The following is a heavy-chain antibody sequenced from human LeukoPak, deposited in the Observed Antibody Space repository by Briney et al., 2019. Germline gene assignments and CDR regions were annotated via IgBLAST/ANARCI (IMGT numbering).Heavy chain of an antibody. CDR2: ISGSGDRR. J-gene: IGHJ4*02. D-gene: IGHD6-13*01. V-gene: IGHV3-23*01. CDR1: GFTFSSYA. CDR3: AKGPKQLLVGSRGYYFDY. Sequence: GGSLRLSCAASGFTFSSYAMSWVRQTPGKGLEWVSGISGSGDRRNYADSVKGRFTISRDISKNTLYLQMNSLRVEDTAVYYCAKGPKQLLVGSRGYYFDYWGQGTLVTVSS.